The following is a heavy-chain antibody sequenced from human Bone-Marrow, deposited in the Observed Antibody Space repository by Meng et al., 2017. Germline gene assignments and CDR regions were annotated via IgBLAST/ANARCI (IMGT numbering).Heavy chain of an antibody. CDR3: ARDHGYSSSWYRGPDYYYGMDV. Sequence: SETLSLTCTVSGGSISSSSYYWGWIRQPPGKGLEWIGSIYYSGSTYYNPTLKSRVTMSVDTSKNQFSLKLSSVTAADTAVYYCARDHGYSSSWYRGPDYYYGMDVWGQGTTVTVSS. D-gene: IGHD6-13*01. V-gene: IGHV4-39*07. CDR2: IYYSGST. J-gene: IGHJ6*02. CDR1: GGSISSSSYY.